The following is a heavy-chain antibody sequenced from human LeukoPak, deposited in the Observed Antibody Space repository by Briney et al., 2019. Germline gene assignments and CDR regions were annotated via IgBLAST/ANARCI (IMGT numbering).Heavy chain of an antibody. Sequence: PGGSLRLSCAASGFTFSSYAMSWVRQAPGKGLEWVSAISGSGGSTYHADSVKGRFTISRDNSKNTLYLQMSSLRAEDTAVHYCARVYSRGWFSAGPNYIDNWGQGTLVTVSS. CDR2: ISGSGGST. V-gene: IGHV3-23*01. CDR1: GFTFSSYA. J-gene: IGHJ4*02. CDR3: ARVYSRGWFSAGPNYIDN. D-gene: IGHD6-19*01.